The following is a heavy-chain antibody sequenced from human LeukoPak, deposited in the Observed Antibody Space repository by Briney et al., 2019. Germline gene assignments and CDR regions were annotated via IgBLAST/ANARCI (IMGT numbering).Heavy chain of an antibody. CDR1: GDSVSSKSAA. Sequence: SQTLSLTCAISGDSVSSKSAAWNWIRQSPSRGLEWLGRTYYRSKWYDDYAVSVKSRITINADTSKNQFSLKLSSVTAADTAVYYCARLTYSSTSCKPWGQGTLVTVSS. CDR3: ARLTYSSTSCKP. D-gene: IGHD2-2*01. CDR2: TYYRSKWYD. J-gene: IGHJ5*02. V-gene: IGHV6-1*01.